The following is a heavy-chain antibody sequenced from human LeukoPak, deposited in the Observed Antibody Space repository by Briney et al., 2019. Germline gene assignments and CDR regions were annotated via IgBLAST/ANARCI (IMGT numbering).Heavy chain of an antibody. Sequence: GGSLRLSCAASGFTFSRYAMSWVRQAPGRGLEWVANIKEDGSEEHYLESVKGRFTISRDNAKNIVFLQMNSLREEDSAVYYCGRDRYFQYWGQGTGVIVSS. V-gene: IGHV3-7*01. J-gene: IGHJ1*01. CDR3: GRDRYFQY. CDR1: GFTFSRYA. CDR2: IKEDGSEE. D-gene: IGHD3-9*01.